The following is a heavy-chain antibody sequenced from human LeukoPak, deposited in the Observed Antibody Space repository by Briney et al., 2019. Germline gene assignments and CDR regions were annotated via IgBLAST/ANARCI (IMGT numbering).Heavy chain of an antibody. CDR2: IYYSGST. Sequence: SETLSLTCTVSGGSISSYYWGWIRQPPGKGLEWIGYIYYSGSTNYNPSLKSRVTISVDTSKNQFSLKLSSVTAADTAVYYCARDGPYSSSWTGDFDYWGQGTLVTVSS. CDR1: GGSISSYY. V-gene: IGHV4-59*01. CDR3: ARDGPYSSSWTGDFDY. J-gene: IGHJ4*02. D-gene: IGHD6-13*01.